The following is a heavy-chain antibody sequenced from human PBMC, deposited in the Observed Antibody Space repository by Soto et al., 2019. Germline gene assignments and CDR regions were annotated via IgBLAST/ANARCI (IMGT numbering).Heavy chain of an antibody. V-gene: IGHV4-39*01. CDR1: GASISRTGFH. CDR3: ARHALVPDAMETYDY. Sequence: PSETLSLTCAVSGASISRTGFHWGWIRQPPGKGLEWIGSIYYSGSTYYNPSLKSRVTISVDTSKNQFSLKLRPVTAADTAVYYCARHALVPDAMETYDYWGQGTLVTVSS. CDR2: IYYSGST. D-gene: IGHD2-2*01. J-gene: IGHJ4*02.